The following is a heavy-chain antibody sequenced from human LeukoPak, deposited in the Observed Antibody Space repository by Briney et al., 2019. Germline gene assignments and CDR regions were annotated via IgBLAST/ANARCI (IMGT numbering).Heavy chain of an antibody. V-gene: IGHV3-13*04. CDR1: GFTFSSYD. CDR2: IGTAGDT. Sequence: GGSLRLSCAASGFTFSSYDMHWVRHATGKGLEWVSAIGTAGDTYYPGSVKGRFTISRENAKNSLYLQMNSLRAGDTAVYYCANGHYYDSSGLFDYWGQGTLVTVSS. J-gene: IGHJ4*02. D-gene: IGHD3-22*01. CDR3: ANGHYYDSSGLFDY.